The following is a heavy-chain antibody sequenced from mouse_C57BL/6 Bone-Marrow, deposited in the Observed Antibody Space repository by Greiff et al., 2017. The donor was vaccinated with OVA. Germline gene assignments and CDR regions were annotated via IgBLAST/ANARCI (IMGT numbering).Heavy chain of an antibody. D-gene: IGHD1-1*01. CDR1: GYTFTSYG. V-gene: IGHV1-81*01. CDR3: ARNFLYYYGSSY. Sequence: QVQLQQPGAELVKPGASVKLSCKASGYTFTSYGISWVKQRTGQGLEWIGEIYPRSGNTYYNEKFKGKATLTADKSSSTAYMELRSLTSEDSAVYFCARNFLYYYGSSYWGQGTTLTVSS. J-gene: IGHJ2*01. CDR2: IYPRSGNT.